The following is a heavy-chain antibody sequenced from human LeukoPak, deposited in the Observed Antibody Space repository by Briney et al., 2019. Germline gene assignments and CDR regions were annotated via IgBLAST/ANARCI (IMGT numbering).Heavy chain of an antibody. J-gene: IGHJ4*02. D-gene: IGHD4-17*01. CDR1: GFSLISYG. Sequence: GGSLRLLCAASGFSLISYGMHWVRQAPGKGLEWVGVISDDGRRKDYADSVKGRFTISRDNSKDTLYLQMNSLRAEDTAVYYCAKRPSDYGDYVSYFDYWGQGTLVTVSS. CDR2: ISDDGRRK. V-gene: IGHV3-30*18. CDR3: AKRPSDYGDYVSYFDY.